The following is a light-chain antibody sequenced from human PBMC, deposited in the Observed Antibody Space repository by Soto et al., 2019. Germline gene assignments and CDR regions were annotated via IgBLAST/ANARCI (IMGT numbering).Light chain of an antibody. CDR2: EVS. Sequence: QSALTQPASVSGSPGQSITISCTGTSSDVGGYNYVSWYQHHPGKAPKLILYEVSNRPSGVSNRFSGSKSGDTASLIISGLQAEDEADYYCISYTSSSTLVFGGGTQPTVL. J-gene: IGLJ7*01. CDR3: ISYTSSSTLV. CDR1: SSDVGGYNY. V-gene: IGLV2-14*01.